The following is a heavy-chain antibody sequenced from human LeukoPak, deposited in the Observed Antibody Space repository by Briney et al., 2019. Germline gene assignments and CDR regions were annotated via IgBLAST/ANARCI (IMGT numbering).Heavy chain of an antibody. J-gene: IGHJ4*02. D-gene: IGHD3-3*01. V-gene: IGHV4-30-4*08. CDR1: GGSFSGYY. CDR2: IYYSGST. CDR3: ARGNTIFHY. Sequence: PSETLSLTCAVYGGSFSGYYWSWIRQPPGKGLEWIGYIYYSGSTYYNPSLKSRVTISVDTSKNQFSLKLSSVTAADTAVYYCARGNTIFHYWGQGTLVTVSS.